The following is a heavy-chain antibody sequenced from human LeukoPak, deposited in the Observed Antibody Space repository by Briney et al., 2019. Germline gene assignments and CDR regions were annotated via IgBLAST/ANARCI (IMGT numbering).Heavy chain of an antibody. J-gene: IGHJ5*02. CDR2: ISSSSSYI. Sequence: SGGSLRLSCAASGFTFSSYSMNWVRQAPGKGLEWVSSISSSSSYIYYADSVKGRFTISRDNAKNSLYLQMNSLRAEDTAVYYCARGEYSSSAWFDPWGQGTLATVSS. CDR3: ARGEYSSSAWFDP. D-gene: IGHD6-6*01. V-gene: IGHV3-21*01. CDR1: GFTFSSYS.